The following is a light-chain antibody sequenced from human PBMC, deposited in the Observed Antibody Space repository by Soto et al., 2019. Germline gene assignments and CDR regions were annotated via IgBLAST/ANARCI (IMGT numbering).Light chain of an antibody. Sequence: QSALTHPASVSGSPVQSITISCTETSSDVVTHNRVSWYQQHPGTAPKLMIYEGTKRPSGVTHRFSGSKSGNTASLTISGLQAEDEADYYCCSYAGSYTFVFGTGTKLTVL. CDR3: CSYAGSYTFV. CDR1: SSDVVTHNR. CDR2: EGT. V-gene: IGLV2-23*01. J-gene: IGLJ1*01.